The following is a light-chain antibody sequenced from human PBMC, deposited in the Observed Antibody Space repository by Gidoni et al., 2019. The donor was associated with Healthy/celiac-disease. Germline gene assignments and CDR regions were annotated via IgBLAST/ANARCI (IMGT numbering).Light chain of an antibody. CDR3: QQSYGT. CDR1: QSISSY. J-gene: IGKJ4*01. V-gene: IGKV1-39*01. CDR2: AAS. Sequence: DIQMTQSPSSLSASVGDRVTITCRASQSISSYLNWYQQKPGKAPKLLIYAASSLQSGVPSRFSGSGSGTDFTLTISSLQPEDFATYSCQQSYGTFGGGTKVEIK.